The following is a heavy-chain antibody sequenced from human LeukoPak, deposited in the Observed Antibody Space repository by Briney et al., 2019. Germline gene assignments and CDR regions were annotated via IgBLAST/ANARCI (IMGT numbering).Heavy chain of an antibody. Sequence: PGGSLRLSCAASGFTFDDYAMHWVRQAPGKGLEWVSGISWNSGSIGYADSVKGRFTISRDNAKNSLYLQMNSLRAEDTAVYYCASDGYSYGPKRAPQDYWGQGTLVTVSS. D-gene: IGHD5-18*01. J-gene: IGHJ4*02. CDR1: GFTFDDYA. CDR3: ASDGYSYGPKRAPQDY. V-gene: IGHV3-9*01. CDR2: ISWNSGSI.